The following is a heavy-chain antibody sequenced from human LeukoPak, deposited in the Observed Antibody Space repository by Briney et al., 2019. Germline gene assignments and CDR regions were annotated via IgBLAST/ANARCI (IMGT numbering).Heavy chain of an antibody. J-gene: IGHJ4*02. CDR2: IYYSGST. CDR1: GGSISSGGYY. Sequence: SETLSLTCTVSGGSISSGGYYWSWIRQHPGKGLEWIGYIYYSGSTYYNPSLKSRVTLSVDTSKNQFSLKLSSVTAADTAVYYCAKGFSSSLRFDYWGQGTLVTVSS. CDR3: AKGFSSSLRFDY. V-gene: IGHV4-31*03. D-gene: IGHD6-6*01.